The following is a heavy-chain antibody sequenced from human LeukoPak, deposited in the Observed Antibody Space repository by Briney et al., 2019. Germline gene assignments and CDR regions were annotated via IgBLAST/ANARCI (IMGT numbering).Heavy chain of an antibody. CDR3: ARGLVTMVQGDPDYYYYYGMDV. J-gene: IGHJ6*02. CDR2: IIPIFGTA. Sequence: SVKVSCKASGGTFSSYAISWVRQAPGQGLEWMGGIIPIFGTANYAQKFQGRVTITADESTSTAYMELSSLRSEDTAVYYCARGLVTMVQGDPDYYYYYGMDVWGQGTTVTVSS. D-gene: IGHD3-10*01. CDR1: GGTFSSYA. V-gene: IGHV1-69*13.